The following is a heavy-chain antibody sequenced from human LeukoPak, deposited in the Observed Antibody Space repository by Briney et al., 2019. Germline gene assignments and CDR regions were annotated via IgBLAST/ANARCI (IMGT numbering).Heavy chain of an antibody. J-gene: IGHJ4*02. D-gene: IGHD2-21*01. CDR1: GFSVSSNY. CDR2: IYSAGDT. Sequence: GGSLRLSCAASGFSVSSNYMSWVRQAPGGGPELVPLIYSAGDTFYSDSVKGRFTIPRDSSKSTLYLQMNSLRTEDTAIYYCARDSNSFPNYFDFWGQGTLVTVSS. V-gene: IGHV3-53*01. CDR3: ARDSNSFPNYFDF.